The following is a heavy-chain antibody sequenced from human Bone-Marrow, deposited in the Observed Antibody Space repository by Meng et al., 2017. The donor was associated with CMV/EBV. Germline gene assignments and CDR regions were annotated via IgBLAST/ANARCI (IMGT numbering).Heavy chain of an antibody. Sequence: GESLKISCAASGFTFSNAWMSWVRQAPGKGLEWVGRIKSKTDGGTTDYAAPVKGRFTISRDDSKNTLYLQMNSLKTEDTAVYYCTTAGGNRQQIYYWGQGTLVTVSS. CDR1: GFTFSNAW. D-gene: IGHD4-23*01. CDR3: TTAGGNRQQIYY. V-gene: IGHV3-15*01. J-gene: IGHJ4*02. CDR2: IKSKTDGGTT.